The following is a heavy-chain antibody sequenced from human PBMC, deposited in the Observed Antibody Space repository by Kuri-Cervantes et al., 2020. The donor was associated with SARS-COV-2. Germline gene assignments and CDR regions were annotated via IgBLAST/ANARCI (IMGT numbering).Heavy chain of an antibody. J-gene: IGHJ4*02. Sequence: ASVKVSCKASGYTFTGYYMHWVRQATGQGLEWMGMVKTNSGNTLYAQIFQGRVTMTRDTSTSTVYMELSSLRSEDTAVYYCARALPEGRFGELIYYFDYWGQGTLVTVSS. D-gene: IGHD3-10*01. V-gene: IGHV1-8*02. CDR1: GYTFTGYY. CDR3: ARALPEGRFGELIYYFDY. CDR2: VKTNSGNT.